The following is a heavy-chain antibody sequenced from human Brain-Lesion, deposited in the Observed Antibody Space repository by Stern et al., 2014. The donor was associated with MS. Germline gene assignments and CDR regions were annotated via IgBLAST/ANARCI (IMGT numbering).Heavy chain of an antibody. CDR1: GGSVSSNRYY. D-gene: IGHD3/OR15-3a*01. J-gene: IGHJ3*01. Sequence: QLVQSGPGLVKPSETLSLTCSISGGSVSSNRYYWGWIRQPPGKGLEWIGIIYYSGATFYNPSLKSRVSISMDQSKNQFSLGLSSVTAADTAVYYCGRAGLDDTFDVWGQGTMVTVSS. CDR2: IYYSGAT. CDR3: GRAGLDDTFDV. V-gene: IGHV4-39*01.